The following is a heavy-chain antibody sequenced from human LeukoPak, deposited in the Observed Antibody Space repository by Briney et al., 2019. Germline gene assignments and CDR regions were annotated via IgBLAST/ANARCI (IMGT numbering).Heavy chain of an antibody. CDR2: IIPIFGTA. Sequence: ASVTVSFKASGGTFSSYAISWVRQAPGQGLELMGGIIPIFGTANYAQKFQGRVTITTDGSTSTAYMELSSLRSGDTAVYYCASNYGGRDPFYYYYMDVWGKGTTVTVSS. CDR1: GGTFSSYA. D-gene: IGHD4-23*01. V-gene: IGHV1-69*05. CDR3: ASNYGGRDPFYYYYMDV. J-gene: IGHJ6*03.